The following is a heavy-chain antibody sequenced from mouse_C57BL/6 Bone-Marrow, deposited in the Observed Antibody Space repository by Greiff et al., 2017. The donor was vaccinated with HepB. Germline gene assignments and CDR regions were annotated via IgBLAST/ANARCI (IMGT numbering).Heavy chain of an antibody. J-gene: IGHJ2*01. Sequence: VKLQESGAELARPGASVKLSCKASGYTFTSYGISWVKQRTGQGLEWIGEIYPRSGNTYYNEKFKGKATLTADKSSSTAYMELRSLTSEDSAVYYCARGFPLLLQGYWGQGTTLTVSS. CDR1: GYTFTSYG. CDR3: ARGFPLLLQGY. CDR2: IYPRSGNT. D-gene: IGHD1-1*01. V-gene: IGHV1-81*01.